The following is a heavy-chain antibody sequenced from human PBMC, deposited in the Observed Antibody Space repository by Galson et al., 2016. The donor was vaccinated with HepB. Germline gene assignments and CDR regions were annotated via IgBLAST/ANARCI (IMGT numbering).Heavy chain of an antibody. V-gene: IGHV3-13*04. Sequence: SLRLSCAASGFSFSLYDMHWVRQVTGKGLEWVSAIGTAPGDTNYLDSVKGRFTISRENADNSLYLQMNSLRAGDTAVYYCARVGIRDAFDVWGRGTMVTVSS. J-gene: IGHJ3*01. D-gene: IGHD7-27*01. CDR3: ARVGIRDAFDV. CDR2: IGTAPGDT. CDR1: GFSFSLYD.